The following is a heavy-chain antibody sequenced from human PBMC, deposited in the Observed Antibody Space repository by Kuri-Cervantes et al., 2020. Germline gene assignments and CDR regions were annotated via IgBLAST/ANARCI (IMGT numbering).Heavy chain of an antibody. CDR3: AKDIMGFNTMVRVGLDY. V-gene: IGHV3-9*01. CDR1: GFTFDDYA. Sequence: SLKISCAASGFTFDDYAMHWVRQAPGKGLEWVSGISWNSGSIGYADSVKGRFTISRDNAKNSLYLQMNSLRAEDTALYYCAKDIMGFNTMVRVGLDYWGQGTLDTVSS. J-gene: IGHJ4*02. CDR2: ISWNSGSI. D-gene: IGHD3-10*01.